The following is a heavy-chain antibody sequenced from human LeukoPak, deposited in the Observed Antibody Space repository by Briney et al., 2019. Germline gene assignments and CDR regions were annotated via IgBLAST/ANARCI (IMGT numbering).Heavy chain of an antibody. CDR2: ISGSGSTI. J-gene: IGHJ4*02. V-gene: IGHV3-23*01. CDR3: ARERTTIVSGTTIGAY. CDR1: GFTFSSYA. D-gene: IGHD4-11*01. Sequence: PGGSLRLSCAASGFTFSSYAMSWVRQAPGKGLEWVSAISGSGSTIYYADSVKGRFTISRDNAKNSLYLQMNSLRADDTAVYYCARERTTIVSGTTIGAYWGQGTLVTVYS.